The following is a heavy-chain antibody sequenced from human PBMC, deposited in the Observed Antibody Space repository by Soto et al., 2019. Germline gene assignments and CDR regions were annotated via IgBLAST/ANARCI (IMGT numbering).Heavy chain of an antibody. J-gene: IGHJ4*02. D-gene: IGHD6-6*01. Sequence: QVQLVQSGAEVKKPGSSVKVSCKASVGTFSNYAISWVRQAPGQGLEWMGGFIPVFGTTHYAQKFEGRVTITADDSTNSDMELRGLRSEDTALYYCERSIGSSSFYVEFWGQGTLITVSS. CDR1: VGTFSNYA. CDR2: FIPVFGTT. V-gene: IGHV1-69*01. CDR3: ERSIGSSSFYVEF.